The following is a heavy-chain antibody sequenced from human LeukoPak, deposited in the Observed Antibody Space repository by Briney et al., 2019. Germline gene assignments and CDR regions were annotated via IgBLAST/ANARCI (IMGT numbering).Heavy chain of an antibody. V-gene: IGHV4-30-4*08. CDR2: IYYSGST. CDR3: ARYSSWYYYNILVYWFDP. Sequence: SETLSLTCTVSGGSISSGDYYWSWIRQPPGKGLEWIGYIYYSGSTYYNPSLKSRVSISVDTSKNQFSLKLSSVTAADTAVYYCARYSSWYYYNILVYWFDPWGQGTLLTVSS. J-gene: IGHJ5*02. CDR1: GGSISSGDYY. D-gene: IGHD6-13*01.